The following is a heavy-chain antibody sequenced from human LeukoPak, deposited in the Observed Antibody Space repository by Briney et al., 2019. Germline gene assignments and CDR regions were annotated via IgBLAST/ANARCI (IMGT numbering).Heavy chain of an antibody. Sequence: GGSLRLSCAASGFTFSSYGMSWVRPAPGKGLEWVSAISGSGGSTYYADSVKGRFTLSRDNSKNTLYLQMNSLRAEDTAVYYCAKPGDYYDSSGYFSLGGYWGQGTLVTVSS. CDR3: AKPGDYYDSSGYFSLGGY. V-gene: IGHV3-23*01. J-gene: IGHJ4*02. D-gene: IGHD3-22*01. CDR2: ISGSGGST. CDR1: GFTFSSYG.